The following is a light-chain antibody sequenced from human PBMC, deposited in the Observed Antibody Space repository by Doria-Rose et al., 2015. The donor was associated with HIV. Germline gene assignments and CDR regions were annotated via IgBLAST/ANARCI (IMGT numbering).Light chain of an antibody. CDR1: GTY. J-gene: IGKJ1*01. V-gene: IGKV1-39*01. CDR2: AAS. CDR3: QQTYSSPPWT. Sequence: GTYLHWFQHEPGNAPKLLLYAASRLQSGVPSRFSGSGSGTDFTLTISGLQTGDFATYYCQQTYSSPPWTFGQGNKVEMK.